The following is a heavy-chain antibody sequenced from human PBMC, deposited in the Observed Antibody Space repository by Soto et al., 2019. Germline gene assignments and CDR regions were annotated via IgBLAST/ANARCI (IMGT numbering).Heavy chain of an antibody. J-gene: IGHJ4*02. D-gene: IGHD3-9*01. CDR1: GGTFDHAA. CDR2: INPMFNST. CDR3: ARQIFAADY. Sequence: QVQLVQSGAEVKKPGSPVKVSCEAPGGTFDHAAITWVRQAPGQGLEWMGGINPMFNSTHYAQKFQGRVTITADAATSTAFMELRRLRSDDTAVYYCARQIFAADYWGQGTLLVVSS. V-gene: IGHV1-69*01.